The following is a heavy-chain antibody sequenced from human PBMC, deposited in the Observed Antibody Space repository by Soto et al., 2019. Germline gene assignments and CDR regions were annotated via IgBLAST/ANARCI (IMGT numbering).Heavy chain of an antibody. D-gene: IGHD3-3*01. Sequence: EVQLVETGGGLIQPGGSLRLSCAASGFTVSSNYMSWVRQAPGKGLEWVSVIYSGGSTYYADSVKGRFTISRDNSKNTQYLQMNRRRAEDTAVYYCERYTILSKGGYGMDVWGQGTKVTVS. CDR2: IYSGGST. J-gene: IGHJ6*02. CDR3: ERYTILSKGGYGMDV. CDR1: GFTVSSNY. V-gene: IGHV3-53*02.